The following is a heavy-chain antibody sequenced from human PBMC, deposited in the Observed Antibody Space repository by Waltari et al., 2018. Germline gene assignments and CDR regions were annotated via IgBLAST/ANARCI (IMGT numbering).Heavy chain of an antibody. V-gene: IGHV3-7*01. CDR2: IKEDGGEK. Sequence: EVQLVESGGGLVQSGDSLRLSCAASGFSFSSYWMNWVRQTPGKGLEWLANIKEDGGEKYYVDSVKGRFTISRDNAKNSLYLQMNSLRVEDTAVYFCASVQRRWSMDVWGQGTTVTVSS. CDR1: GFSFSSYW. J-gene: IGHJ6*02. CDR3: ASVQRRWSMDV. D-gene: IGHD6-25*01.